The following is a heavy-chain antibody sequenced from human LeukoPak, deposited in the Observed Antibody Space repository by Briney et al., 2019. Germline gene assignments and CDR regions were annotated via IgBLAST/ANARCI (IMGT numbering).Heavy chain of an antibody. D-gene: IGHD1-26*01. CDR3: AKAEWELLSYFDY. J-gene: IGHJ4*02. CDR2: IRGSGTRR. CDR1: GFTFNIYN. Sequence: PGGSLRLSCAASGFTFNIYNMNWVRQAPGKGLEWVSAIRGSGTRRFYADSVRGRFSISRDNSKSTVSLQMSSLRAEDTAVYYCAKAEWELLSYFDYWGQGMLVIVSS. V-gene: IGHV3-23*01.